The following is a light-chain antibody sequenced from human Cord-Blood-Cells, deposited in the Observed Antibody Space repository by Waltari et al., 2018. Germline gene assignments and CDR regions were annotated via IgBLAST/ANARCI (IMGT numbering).Light chain of an antibody. Sequence: DIQMTQSPSPLSASVGDRVTITCPASQDISNYLNWYQQKPRKAPKLLIYDSSNLETGVPATFSVSGTGTDFTFTISSLQPEDIATYYCQQYDNLPPYTFGQGTKLEIK. J-gene: IGKJ2*01. CDR1: QDISNY. V-gene: IGKV1-33*01. CDR3: QQYDNLPPYT. CDR2: DSS.